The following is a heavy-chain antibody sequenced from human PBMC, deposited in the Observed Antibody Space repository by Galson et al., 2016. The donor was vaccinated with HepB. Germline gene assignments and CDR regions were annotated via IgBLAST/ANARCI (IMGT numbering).Heavy chain of an antibody. CDR2: IFPDDSDS. D-gene: IGHD2-15*01. Sequence: QSGAEVKKPGESLKISCKCSGFDFRTHCTAWVRQMPGKGLEWMGIIFPDDSDSIYSPSFEGQVTMSVDKSISTAYLHWNTLKTSDTAVYYCARPQPTVVSPAATLDVWGQGTLVTVSS. J-gene: IGHJ3*01. CDR3: ARPQPTVVSPAATLDV. V-gene: IGHV5-51*03. CDR1: GFDFRTHC.